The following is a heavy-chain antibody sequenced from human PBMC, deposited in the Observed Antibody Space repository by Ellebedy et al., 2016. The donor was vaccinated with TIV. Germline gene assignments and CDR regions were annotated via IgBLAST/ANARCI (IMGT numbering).Heavy chain of an antibody. J-gene: IGHJ4*02. V-gene: IGHV5-10-1*01. D-gene: IGHD6-13*01. CDR3: ARVGTEQQQLAPIDDY. CDR2: IDPSDSYT. CDR1: GYSFTSYW. Sequence: PGGSLRLSCMGSGYSFTSYWISWVRQMPGKGLEWMGRIDPSDSYTNYSPSFQGHVTISADKSISTAYLQWSSLKASDTAMYYCARVGTEQQQLAPIDDYWGQGTLVTVSS.